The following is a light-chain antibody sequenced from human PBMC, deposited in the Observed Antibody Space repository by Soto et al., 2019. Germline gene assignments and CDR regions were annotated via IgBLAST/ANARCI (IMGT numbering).Light chain of an antibody. Sequence: AIQMTQSPSSLSASVGDTVTISCRASRGVRSDVAWYQQRPGSVPDRFSASGSGTDFTLTISRLEPEDFAVYYCQQYAKAPLTFGQGTKVDIK. CDR3: QQYAKAPLT. V-gene: IGKV1D-13*01. J-gene: IGKJ1*01. CDR1: RGVRSD.